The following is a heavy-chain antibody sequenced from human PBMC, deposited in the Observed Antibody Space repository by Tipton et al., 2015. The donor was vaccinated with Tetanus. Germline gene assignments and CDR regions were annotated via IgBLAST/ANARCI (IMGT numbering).Heavy chain of an antibody. Sequence: TLSLTCTVSGGSISSYYWSWIRQPAGKGLEWIGRIYTSGSTNYNPSLKSRVTMSVDTSKNQFSLKLSSVTAAGTAVYYCARAIQWAAAGTIDYYYGMDVWGQGTTVTVSS. CDR1: GGSISSYY. V-gene: IGHV4-4*07. CDR3: ARAIQWAAAGTIDYYYGMDV. D-gene: IGHD6-13*01. CDR2: IYTSGST. J-gene: IGHJ6*02.